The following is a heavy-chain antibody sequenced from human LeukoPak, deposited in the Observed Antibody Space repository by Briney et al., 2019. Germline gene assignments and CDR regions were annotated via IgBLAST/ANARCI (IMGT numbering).Heavy chain of an antibody. J-gene: IGHJ4*02. Sequence: GGSLRLSCAASGFTFSSYAMHWVRQAPGKGLEWVAVISYDGSNKYYADSVKGRFTISRDNSKNTLYLQMNSLRAEDTAVYYCARDYDSSGSYFDYWGQGTLVTVSS. CDR1: GFTFSSYA. CDR2: ISYDGSNK. CDR3: ARDYDSSGSYFDY. D-gene: IGHD3-22*01. V-gene: IGHV3-30*04.